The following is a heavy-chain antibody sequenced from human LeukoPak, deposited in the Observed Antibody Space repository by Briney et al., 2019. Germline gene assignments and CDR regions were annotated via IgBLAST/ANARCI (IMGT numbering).Heavy chain of an antibody. V-gene: IGHV3-7*01. Sequence: GGSLRLSCVVSRFTFSSYYMTWVRQAPGKGLEWVANIKEDGSKKYYADSVKGRFTISRDNAKNSVFLQVSSLRAEDTALYYCGQQRLSYWGLGTLVTVSS. CDR2: IKEDGSKK. CDR1: RFTFSSYY. J-gene: IGHJ4*02. CDR3: GQQRLSY. D-gene: IGHD1-1*01.